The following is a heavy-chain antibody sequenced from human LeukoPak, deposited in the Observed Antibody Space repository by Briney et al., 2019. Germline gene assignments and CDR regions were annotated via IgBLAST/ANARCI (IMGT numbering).Heavy chain of an antibody. J-gene: IGHJ3*02. Sequence: ESWKISGQGSGSTFTSYCIGGVRQMPGKGLEWMGIIYPGDSDTRYSPSFQGQVTISADKSISTAYLQWSSLKASDTAMYYCARCPGGVYSVGAQGGHAFDIWGQGTMVTVSS. V-gene: IGHV5-51*01. CDR2: IYPGDSDT. CDR3: ARCPGGVYSVGAQGGHAFDI. CDR1: GSTFTSYC. D-gene: IGHD1-26*01.